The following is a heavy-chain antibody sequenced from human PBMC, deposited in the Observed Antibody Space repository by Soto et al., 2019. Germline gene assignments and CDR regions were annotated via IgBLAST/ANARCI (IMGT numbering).Heavy chain of an antibody. J-gene: IGHJ4*02. CDR3: ARDHPNDYGDYAHFDY. D-gene: IGHD4-17*01. Sequence: SVKVSCKASGGTFSSYAISWVRQAPGQGLEWMGGIIPIFGTANYAQKFQGRVTITADESTSTAYMELSSLRSEDTAVYYCARDHPNDYGDYAHFDYWGQGTLVTVSS. CDR2: IIPIFGTA. V-gene: IGHV1-69*13. CDR1: GGTFSSYA.